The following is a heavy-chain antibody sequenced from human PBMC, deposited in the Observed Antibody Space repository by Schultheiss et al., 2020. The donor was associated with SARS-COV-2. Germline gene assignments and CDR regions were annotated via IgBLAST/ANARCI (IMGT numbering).Heavy chain of an antibody. V-gene: IGHV3-23*01. Sequence: GGSLRLSCAASGFTVSSNYMSWVRQAPGKGLEWVSAISGSGGSTYYADSVKGRFTISRDNSKNTLYLQMNSLRAEDTAVYYCAKGQEVLMVYAIDYWGQGTLVTVSS. D-gene: IGHD2-8*01. CDR2: ISGSGGST. CDR1: GFTVSSNY. J-gene: IGHJ4*02. CDR3: AKGQEVLMVYAIDY.